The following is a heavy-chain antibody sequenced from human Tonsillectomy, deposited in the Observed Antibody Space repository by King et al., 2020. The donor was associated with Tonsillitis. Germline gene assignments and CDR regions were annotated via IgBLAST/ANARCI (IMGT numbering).Heavy chain of an antibody. CDR2: INPNSGGT. Sequence: VQLVESGAEVKKPGASVKVSCKASGYTFTGYYMHWVRQAPGQGLEWLGWINPNSGGTNYAQKFQGRVTMTRDTSISTAYMELSRLRSDDTAVYYCAGDSELWFGENDYWGQGTLVTVSS. D-gene: IGHD3-10*01. J-gene: IGHJ4*02. CDR1: GYTFTGYY. CDR3: AGDSELWFGENDY. V-gene: IGHV1-2*02.